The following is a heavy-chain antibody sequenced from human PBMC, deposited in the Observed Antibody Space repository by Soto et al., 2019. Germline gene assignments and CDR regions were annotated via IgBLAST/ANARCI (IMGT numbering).Heavy chain of an antibody. CDR3: AREAYGSGSYYNEAPYYYYGMDV. CDR1: GGSISSGDYY. D-gene: IGHD3-10*01. Sequence: SETLSLTCTVSGGSISSGDYYWSWIRQPPGKGLEWIGYIYYSGSTYYNPSLKSRVTISVDTSKNQFSLKLSSVTAADTAVYYCAREAYGSGSYYNEAPYYYYGMDVWGQGTTVTVS. CDR2: IYYSGST. J-gene: IGHJ6*02. V-gene: IGHV4-30-4*01.